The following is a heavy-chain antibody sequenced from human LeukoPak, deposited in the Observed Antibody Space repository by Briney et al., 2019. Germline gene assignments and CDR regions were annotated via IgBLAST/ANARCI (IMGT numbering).Heavy chain of an antibody. CDR2: IYSGGST. J-gene: IGHJ6*02. CDR1: GFTVSSNY. D-gene: IGHD5-18*01. Sequence: GGSLRLSCAASGFTVSSNYMSWVRQAPGKGLEWVSVIYSGGSTYYADSVKGRFTISRDNSKNTLYLQMNSLRAEDTAVYYCAREDTAMVPGSGNYYYYGMDVWGQGTTVTVSS. V-gene: IGHV3-53*01. CDR3: AREDTAMVPGSGNYYYYGMDV.